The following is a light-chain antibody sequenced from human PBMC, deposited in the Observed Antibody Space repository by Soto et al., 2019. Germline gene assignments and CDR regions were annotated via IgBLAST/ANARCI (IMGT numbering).Light chain of an antibody. V-gene: IGKV3-11*01. CDR3: QQHFNGPIT. CDR2: GAS. Sequence: EMVLTQSPATLSLSPGERATLSCRASQSISSFLAWYQQKPGQAPRLLIYGASNRATGIPARFSGSGSGTDFTLTISSLEPEDFAVYYCQQHFNGPITFGQGTRLEIK. CDR1: QSISSF. J-gene: IGKJ5*01.